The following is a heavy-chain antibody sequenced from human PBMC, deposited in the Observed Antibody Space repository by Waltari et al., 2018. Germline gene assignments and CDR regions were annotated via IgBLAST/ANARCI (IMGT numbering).Heavy chain of an antibody. CDR3: AAYYYGSGSYYDIRPYDAFDI. V-gene: IGHV1-18*01. Sequence: QVQLVQSGAEVKKPGASVKVSCTASGYTFTSYGICWVRQAPGKGLEWMGWISAYNGNTNYAQKLQGRVTMTTDTSTSTAYMELRSLRSDDTAVYYCAAYYYGSGSYYDIRPYDAFDIWGQGTMVTVSS. CDR1: GYTFTSYG. D-gene: IGHD3-10*01. CDR2: ISAYNGNT. J-gene: IGHJ3*02.